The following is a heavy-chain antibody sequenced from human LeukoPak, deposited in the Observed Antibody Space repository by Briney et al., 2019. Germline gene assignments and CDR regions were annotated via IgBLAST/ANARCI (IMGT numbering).Heavy chain of an antibody. CDR3: ARETAMVPDD. Sequence: GGSLRLSCAASGFTFSSYGMHWVRQAPGKGLEWVAVIRYDGSNTYYADSVKGRFTISRDNSKNTLYLQMNSLRAEDTGVYYCARETAMVPDDGGQGTLVTVSS. V-gene: IGHV3-33*01. CDR2: IRYDGSNT. J-gene: IGHJ4*02. CDR1: GFTFSSYG. D-gene: IGHD5-18*01.